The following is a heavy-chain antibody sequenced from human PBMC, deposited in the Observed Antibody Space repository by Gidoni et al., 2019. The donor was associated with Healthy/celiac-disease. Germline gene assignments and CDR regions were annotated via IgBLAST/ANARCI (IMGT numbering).Heavy chain of an antibody. J-gene: IGHJ4*02. CDR3: ARARIQLWSFLD. CDR2: IYYSGST. Sequence: QVQLQESGPGLVKPSETLSLTCPVSGGSISSYYWSWIRQPPGKGLEWIGYIYYSGSTNYNPSLKSRVTISVDTSKNQFSLKLSSVTAADTAVYYCARARIQLWSFLDWGQGTLVTVSS. V-gene: IGHV4-59*01. CDR1: GGSISSYY. D-gene: IGHD5-18*01.